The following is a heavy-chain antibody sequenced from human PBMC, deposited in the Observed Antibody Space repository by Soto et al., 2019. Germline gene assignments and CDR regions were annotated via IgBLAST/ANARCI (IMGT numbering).Heavy chain of an antibody. D-gene: IGHD3-3*01. CDR2: ISGSGGST. CDR1: GFNFTSYA. J-gene: IGHJ4*02. Sequence: GGSLRLSCTTSGFNFTSYAKSWVRQAPGKGLEWVSGISGSGGSTYYSDSVQGRFTISRDNSKNTVYLQMNSLRAEDTAVYYCAKDIELSKYDFWTGYYFDSWGQGTLVTVSS. CDR3: AKDIELSKYDFWTGYYFDS. V-gene: IGHV3-23*01.